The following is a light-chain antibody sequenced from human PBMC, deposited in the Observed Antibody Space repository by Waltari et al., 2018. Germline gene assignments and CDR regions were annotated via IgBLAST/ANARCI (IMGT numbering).Light chain of an antibody. CDR3: SAHTITLHVV. V-gene: IGLV2-14*03. Sequence: QSALTQPASVSGSPGQSITISCAGSSTDVGYSDYVSWYQQYPDHVPNLLIHDVSKRPSGISPRFSGSKSGNTASLTISGLQADDEADYYCSAHTITLHVVFGGGTKVTVL. J-gene: IGLJ2*01. CDR2: DVS. CDR1: STDVGYSDY.